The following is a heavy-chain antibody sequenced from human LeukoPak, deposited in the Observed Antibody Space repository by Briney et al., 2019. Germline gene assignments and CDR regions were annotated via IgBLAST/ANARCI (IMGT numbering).Heavy chain of an antibody. CDR1: GGSFSGYY. Sequence: PSETLSLTCAVYGGSFSGYYWSWIRQPPGKGLEWIGEINHSGSTNYNPSLKSRVTISVDTSKNQLSLKLSSVTAADTAVYYCARAYPYSSSLRYNWFDPWGQGTLVTVSS. J-gene: IGHJ5*02. V-gene: IGHV4-34*01. D-gene: IGHD6-6*01. CDR2: INHSGST. CDR3: ARAYPYSSSLRYNWFDP.